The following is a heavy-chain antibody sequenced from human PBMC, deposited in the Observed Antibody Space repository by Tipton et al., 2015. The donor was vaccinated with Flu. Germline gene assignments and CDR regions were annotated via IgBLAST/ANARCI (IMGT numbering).Heavy chain of an antibody. D-gene: IGHD5-24*01. V-gene: IGHV4-61*02. CDR3: ARGAWERWLQP. J-gene: IGHJ5*02. CDR2: IYTSGST. Sequence: TLSLTCTVSGYSISSGYYWSWIRQPAGKGLEWIGRIYTSGSTNYNPSLKSRVTISVDTSKNQFSLKLSSVTAADTAVYYCARGAWERWLQPWGQGTLVTVSS. CDR1: GYSISSGYY.